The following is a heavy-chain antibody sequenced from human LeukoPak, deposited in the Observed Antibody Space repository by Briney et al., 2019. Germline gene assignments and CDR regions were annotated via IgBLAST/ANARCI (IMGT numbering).Heavy chain of an antibody. CDR1: GFTVSNNY. J-gene: IGHJ4*02. CDR3: ARGFYDTSGFGYYFDY. Sequence: GGSLRLSCAAPGFTVSNNYMTWVRLAPGKGLEWLSLISSGISTYYADSVKGRFIISRDNSKDTLYLQMNSLRAEDTAVYYCARGFYDTSGFGYYFDYWGQGTLVTVSS. V-gene: IGHV3-66*01. CDR2: ISSGIST. D-gene: IGHD3-22*01.